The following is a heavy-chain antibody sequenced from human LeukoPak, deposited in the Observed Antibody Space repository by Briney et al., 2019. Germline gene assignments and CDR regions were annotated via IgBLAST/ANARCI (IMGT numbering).Heavy chain of an antibody. CDR2: IYDSGST. CDR1: GGSISNYY. J-gene: IGHJ3*02. V-gene: IGHV4-59*01. D-gene: IGHD4-17*01. Sequence: SSETLSLTCTVSGGSISNYYWSWIRQPPGKELEWIGYIYDSGSTNYNPSLKSRVTISVDTSKNQFSLKLSSVTAADTAVYYCARDIVYGDYRDAFDIWGQGTMVTVSS. CDR3: ARDIVYGDYRDAFDI.